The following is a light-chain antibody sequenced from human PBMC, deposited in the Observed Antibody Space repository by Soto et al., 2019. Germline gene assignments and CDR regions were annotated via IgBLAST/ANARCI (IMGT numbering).Light chain of an antibody. CDR3: SSYTNSSTLVG. Sequence: QSALTQPASVSGSPGQSITISCTGTRSDVGGYNFVSWYQHHPGKAPKLIIYEVSNRPSGVSNRFSASKSGNTASLTISGLQAEDEADYYCSSYTNSSTLVGFGGGTKLTVL. J-gene: IGLJ2*01. CDR2: EVS. CDR1: RSDVGGYNF. V-gene: IGLV2-14*01.